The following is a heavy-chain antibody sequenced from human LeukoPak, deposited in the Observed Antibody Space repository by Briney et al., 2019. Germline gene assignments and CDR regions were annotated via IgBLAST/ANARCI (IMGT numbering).Heavy chain of an antibody. CDR1: GFTFSSYA. Sequence: GGSLRLSCAASGFTFSSYAMHWVRQAPGKVLEWVAVISYDGANTYYADSVKGRFTISRDNSKNTLFLQMNSLSAEDTAVYYCARDCARFMITFGGVSAPPTHYYFEYWGQGALVTVSS. J-gene: IGHJ4*02. V-gene: IGHV3-30-3*01. CDR3: ARDCARFMITFGGVSAPPTHYYFEY. D-gene: IGHD3-16*01. CDR2: ISYDGANT.